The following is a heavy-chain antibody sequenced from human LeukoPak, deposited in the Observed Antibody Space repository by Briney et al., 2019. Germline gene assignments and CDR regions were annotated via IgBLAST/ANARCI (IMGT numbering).Heavy chain of an antibody. D-gene: IGHD1-26*01. J-gene: IGHJ4*02. CDR2: IIPIFGTA. V-gene: IGHV1-69*01. Sequence: ASVKVSCKASGGTFSSYAISWVRQAPGQGLEWMGGIIPIFGTANYAQKFQGRVTITADESTSTAYMELSSLRSEDTAVYYCARLPRELLLFDYWGQGTLVTVSS. CDR3: ARLPRELLLFDY. CDR1: GGTFSSYA.